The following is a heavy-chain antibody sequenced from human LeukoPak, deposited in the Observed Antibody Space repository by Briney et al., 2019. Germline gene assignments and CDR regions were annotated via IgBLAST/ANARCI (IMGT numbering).Heavy chain of an antibody. CDR2: IYHGGST. J-gene: IGHJ6*02. CDR3: ARGAGVSHYYYYAMDI. Sequence: GGALILSYAASTFIIIYHYMTWGRPAPGRGGGWVAAIYHGGSTYYANTVKGSVTISRDKSKNALYLQMNTLGAEETAVYYCARGAGVSHYYYYAMDIWGQGTTVTVSS. CDR1: TFIIIYHY. V-gene: IGHV3-66*01. D-gene: IGHD2-21*01.